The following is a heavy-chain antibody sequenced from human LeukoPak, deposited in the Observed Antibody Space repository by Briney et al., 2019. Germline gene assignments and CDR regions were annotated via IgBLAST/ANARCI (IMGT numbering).Heavy chain of an antibody. CDR1: GYTFNSYD. CDR3: AAYYDILTDAFDI. D-gene: IGHD3-9*01. V-gene: IGHV1-8*01. CDR2: MNPNSGNT. J-gene: IGHJ3*02. Sequence: GASVKVSCKASGYTFNSYDINWVRQATGQGLEWMGWMNPNSGNTGYAQKFQGRVTMTRNTSISTAYMELSSLRSEDTAVYYCAAYYDILTDAFDIWGQGTMVTVSS.